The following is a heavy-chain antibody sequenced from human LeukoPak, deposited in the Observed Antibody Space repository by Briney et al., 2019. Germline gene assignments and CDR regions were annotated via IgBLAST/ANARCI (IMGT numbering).Heavy chain of an antibody. CDR2: ISYDGSNK. V-gene: IGHV3-30*18. CDR3: AKDGSGITMTDSVHFDY. Sequence: HAGGSLRLSCAASGFTFSNYAMSWVRQAPGKGLEWVAVISYDGSNKYYADSVKGRFTISRDNSKNTLYLQMNSLRAEDTAVYYCAKDGSGITMTDSVHFDYWGQGTLVTVSS. CDR1: GFTFSNYA. J-gene: IGHJ4*02. D-gene: IGHD3-22*01.